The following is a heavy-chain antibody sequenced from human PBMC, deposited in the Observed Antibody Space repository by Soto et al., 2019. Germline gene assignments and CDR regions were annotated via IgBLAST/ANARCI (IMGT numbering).Heavy chain of an antibody. CDR2: IYWDDDK. D-gene: IGHD3-22*01. J-gene: IGHJ3*02. V-gene: IGHV2-5*02. Sequence: QITLKESGPTLVKPTQTLTLTCTFSGFSLSTSGVVVGWLRQPPGKPLEWLALIYWDDDKRYSPSLKSRLTITKDTAKNQVGVTMTNMDPVDTGTYYCAHKLVTTYKNDAFDIWGQGTMVTVSS. CDR3: AHKLVTTYKNDAFDI. CDR1: GFSLSTSGVV.